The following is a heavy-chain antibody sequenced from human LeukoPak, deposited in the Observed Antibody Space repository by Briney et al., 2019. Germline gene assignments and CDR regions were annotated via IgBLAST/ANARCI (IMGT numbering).Heavy chain of an antibody. CDR2: IDPSNDDT. D-gene: IGHD5/OR15-5a*01. J-gene: IGHJ4*02. V-gene: IGHV1-2*02. CDR1: GYTFTGHS. CDR3: SRSQFVSYPD. Sequence: ASVKASCKASGYTFTGHSIHWVRQAPGQGLEWMGYIDPSNDDTTYAQEFQGRVTMTADTSIRTAYMELSRLRSDDTAVYFCSRSQFVSYPDWGQGTLVTVSS.